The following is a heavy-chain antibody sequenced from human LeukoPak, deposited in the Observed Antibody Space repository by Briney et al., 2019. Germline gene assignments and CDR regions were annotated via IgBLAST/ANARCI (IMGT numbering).Heavy chain of an antibody. V-gene: IGHV3-9*01. Sequence: PGRSLRLSCAASGFTFGDYAMHWVRQAPGKGLEWVSGIIWNGGSIGYADSVKGRFTVSRDNAKNSLYLQMNSLRAEDTAVYYCAREAVAAGDYWGQGTLVTVSS. CDR2: IIWNGGSI. D-gene: IGHD6-19*01. CDR3: AREAVAAGDY. J-gene: IGHJ4*02. CDR1: GFTFGDYA.